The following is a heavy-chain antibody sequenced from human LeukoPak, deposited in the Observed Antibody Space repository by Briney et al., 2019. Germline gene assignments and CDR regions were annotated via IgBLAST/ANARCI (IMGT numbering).Heavy chain of an antibody. J-gene: IGHJ4*02. V-gene: IGHV3-49*03. D-gene: IGHD6-19*01. CDR1: GFTSGDYA. Sequence: GGSLRLSCTYSGFTSGDYAMSWFRQAPGKGLEWVGSIRSKAYGGAAEYAASVKGRFTISRDDSTSIAYLQMNSLTTEDTAVYYCSRGSGWLSVYWGQGTLVTVSS. CDR3: SRGSGWLSVY. CDR2: IRSKAYGGAA.